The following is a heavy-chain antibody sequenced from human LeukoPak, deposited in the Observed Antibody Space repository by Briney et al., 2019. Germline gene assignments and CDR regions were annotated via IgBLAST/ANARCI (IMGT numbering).Heavy chain of an antibody. D-gene: IGHD6-13*01. J-gene: IGHJ4*02. CDR2: INSDGSST. Sequence: SGGSLRLSCAASGFTFSSYWMHWVRQAPGKGLVWVSRINSDGSSTNYADSVKGRFTISRDNAKNTLYLQMNSLRAEDTAVYYCAGEGAAAEFDYWGQGTLVTVSS. CDR1: GFTFSSYW. V-gene: IGHV3-74*01. CDR3: AGEGAAAEFDY.